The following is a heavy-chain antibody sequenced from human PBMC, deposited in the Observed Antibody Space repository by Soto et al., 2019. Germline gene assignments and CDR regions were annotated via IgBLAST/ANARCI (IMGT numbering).Heavy chain of an antibody. CDR1: GFTLSSYG. V-gene: IGHV3-33*01. CDR3: AREGYYYGMDV. CDR2: IWYDGSNK. J-gene: IGHJ6*02. Sequence: GGSLRLSCAASGFTLSSYGMHWVRQAPGKGLEWVAVIWYDGSNKYYADSVKGRFTISRDNSKNTLYLQMNSLRAEDTAVYYCAREGYYYGMDVWGQGTTVTVSS.